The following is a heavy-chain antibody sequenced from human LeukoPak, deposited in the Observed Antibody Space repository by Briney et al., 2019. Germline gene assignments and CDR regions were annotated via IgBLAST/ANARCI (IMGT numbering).Heavy chain of an antibody. CDR2: INPNSGGT. J-gene: IGHJ4*02. Sequence: ASVKVSCKASGYTFTGYYMHWVRQAPGQGLEWMGRINPNSGGTNYAQKFQGRVTMTRDTSVSTAYMELSRLRSDDTAVYYCATRPLSHSGSYWAGDYWGQGTLATVSS. CDR1: GYTFTGYY. CDR3: ATRPLSHSGSYWAGDY. V-gene: IGHV1-2*06. D-gene: IGHD1-26*01.